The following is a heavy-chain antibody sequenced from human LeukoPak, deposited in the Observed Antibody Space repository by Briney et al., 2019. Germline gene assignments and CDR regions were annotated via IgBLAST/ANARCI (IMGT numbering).Heavy chain of an antibody. CDR2: IYTSGST. D-gene: IGHD1-7*01. V-gene: IGHV4-61*02. Sequence: SQTLSLTCTVSGGSISSGSYYWSWIRQPAGKGLEWIGRIYTSGSTNYNPSLKSRVTISVDTSKNQFSLKLSSVTAADTAVYYCARAGTVFAFDIWGQGTMVTVSS. CDR1: GGSISSGSYY. CDR3: ARAGTVFAFDI. J-gene: IGHJ3*02.